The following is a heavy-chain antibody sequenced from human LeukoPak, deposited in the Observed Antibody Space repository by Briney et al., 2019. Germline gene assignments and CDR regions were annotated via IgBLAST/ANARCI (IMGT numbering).Heavy chain of an antibody. CDR1: GYTFTSYG. Sequence: ASVKVSCKASGYTFTSYGISWVRQAPGQGLEWMGWISAYNGNTNYEQKLQGRVTMTTDTSTSTAYMELRSLRSDDTAVYYCARTWIQLWLGWFDPWGQGTLVTVSS. CDR2: ISAYNGNT. V-gene: IGHV1-18*01. CDR3: ARTWIQLWLGWFDP. D-gene: IGHD5-18*01. J-gene: IGHJ5*02.